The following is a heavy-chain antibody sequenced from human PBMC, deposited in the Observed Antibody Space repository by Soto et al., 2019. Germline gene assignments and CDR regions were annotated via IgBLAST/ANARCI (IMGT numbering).Heavy chain of an antibody. CDR3: AREYYYDSSGYYYVRTTRGYYFDY. Sequence: SVKVSCKVSGYTLTELSIHWVRQAPGQGLEWMGGVIPIFGTANYAQKFQGRVTITADESTSTAYMELSSLRSEDTAVYYCAREYYYDSSGYYYVRTTRGYYFDYWGQGTLVTVSP. D-gene: IGHD3-22*01. CDR2: VIPIFGTA. V-gene: IGHV1-69*13. J-gene: IGHJ4*02. CDR1: GYTLTELS.